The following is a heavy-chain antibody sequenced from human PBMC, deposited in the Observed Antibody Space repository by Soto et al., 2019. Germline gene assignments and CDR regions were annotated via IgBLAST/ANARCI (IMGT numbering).Heavy chain of an antibody. J-gene: IGHJ6*02. Sequence: SETLSLTCTVSGGSISSSSYYWGWIRQPPGKGLEWIGSIYYSGSTYYNPSLKSRVTISVDTSKNQFSLKLSSVTAADTAVYYCARGLTDFWSGSRPGYYYGMDVWGQGTTVTVSS. CDR3: ARGLTDFWSGSRPGYYYGMDV. D-gene: IGHD3-3*01. CDR2: IYYSGST. V-gene: IGHV4-39*01. CDR1: GGSISSSSYY.